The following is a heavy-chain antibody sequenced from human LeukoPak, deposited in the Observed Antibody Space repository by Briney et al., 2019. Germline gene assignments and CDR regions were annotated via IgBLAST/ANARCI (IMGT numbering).Heavy chain of an antibody. J-gene: IGHJ4*02. Sequence: EASVKVSCKASGYTFTGYYMHWVRQAPGQGLEWVGWINPNSGDTNFAQKFQGGVTMTRDTSISTAYMELSRLRSDDTAVYYCARDVWGVGAPRLDYWGQGTLVTVSS. V-gene: IGHV1-2*02. D-gene: IGHD3-16*01. CDR2: INPNSGDT. CDR1: GYTFTGYY. CDR3: ARDVWGVGAPRLDY.